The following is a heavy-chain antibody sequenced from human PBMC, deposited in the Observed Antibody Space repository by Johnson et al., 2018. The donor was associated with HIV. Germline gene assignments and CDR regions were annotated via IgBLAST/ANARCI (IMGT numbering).Heavy chain of an antibody. J-gene: IGHJ3*02. Sequence: QVQLVESGGGLVQPGGSLRLSCAASGFTFSSYGMHWVRQAPGKGLEWVAVISYDGSNKYYADSVKGRFTISRDNSKNTLYRQMNSLRAEDTAVYYCAREGRGAPHDAFDIWGQGTMVTVSS. V-gene: IGHV3-30*03. CDR3: AREGRGAPHDAFDI. D-gene: IGHD2-15*01. CDR1: GFTFSSYG. CDR2: ISYDGSNK.